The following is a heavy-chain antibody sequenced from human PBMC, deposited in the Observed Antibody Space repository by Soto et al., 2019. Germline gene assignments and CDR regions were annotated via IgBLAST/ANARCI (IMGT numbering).Heavy chain of an antibody. D-gene: IGHD6-19*01. J-gene: IGHJ4*02. V-gene: IGHV3-23*01. CDR2: ISGSGGST. CDR3: AKGNQWLVPTSYDY. CDR1: GFTFSSYA. Sequence: GGSLRLSCAASGFTFSSYAMSWVRQAPGKGLEWVSAISGSGGSTYYADSVKGRFTISRDKSKNTLYLQMNSLRAEDTAVYYCAKGNQWLVPTSYDYWGQGTLVTVSS.